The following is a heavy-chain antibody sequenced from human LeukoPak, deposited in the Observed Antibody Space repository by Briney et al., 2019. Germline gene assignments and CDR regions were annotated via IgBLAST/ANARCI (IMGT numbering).Heavy chain of an antibody. CDR1: GSSFSSSY. CDR2: IYVSGST. V-gene: IGHV4-4*07. J-gene: IGHJ2*01. D-gene: IGHD6-13*01. CDR3: ARDWMDSSSWFRWYFDL. Sequence: SETLSLTCTVSGSSFSSSYWSWIRQPAGKGLEWIGRIYVSGSTNYNPSFKSGITMSVDTSKNHFSLNLSSVTAADTAVYYCARDWMDSSSWFRWYFDLWGRGTLVIVSS.